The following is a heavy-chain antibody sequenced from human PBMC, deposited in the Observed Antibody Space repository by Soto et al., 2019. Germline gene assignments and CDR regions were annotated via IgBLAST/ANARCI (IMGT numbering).Heavy chain of an antibody. Sequence: SVNVSCKASGGTFSKNTISWVRQAPGQGLEWMGGIMPVFGRPNYAQKFQGRVTITADEYTRTAYMELSRLKSDDTAVYYCARQFDYDTSGYYYAYWGQGTQVTVSS. J-gene: IGHJ4*02. CDR3: ARQFDYDTSGYYYAY. D-gene: IGHD3-22*01. CDR2: IMPVFGRP. CDR1: GGTFSKNT. V-gene: IGHV1-69*13.